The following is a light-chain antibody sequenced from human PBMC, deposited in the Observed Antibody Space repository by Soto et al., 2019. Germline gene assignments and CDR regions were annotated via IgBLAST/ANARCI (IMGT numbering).Light chain of an antibody. Sequence: DIQMTQSPSTLSASVGDRVTITCRASQSISSWLAWYQQKPGKAPKLLINKASSLESGVPSRFSGSGSGTEFTLTISSLQPDDFATYYCQYYNSYPWTFGQGTKVEIK. CDR2: KAS. CDR3: QYYNSYPWT. V-gene: IGKV1-5*03. CDR1: QSISSW. J-gene: IGKJ1*01.